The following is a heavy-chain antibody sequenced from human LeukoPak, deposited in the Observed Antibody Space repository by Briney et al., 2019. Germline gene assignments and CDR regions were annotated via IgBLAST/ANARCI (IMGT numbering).Heavy chain of an antibody. CDR3: ARHARYSNYYYYMDV. CDR2: IYPGDSDT. D-gene: IGHD4-11*01. J-gene: IGHJ6*03. V-gene: IGHV5-51*01. CDR1: GYSFTGYW. Sequence: GESLKISCKGSGYSFTGYWIGWVRQMPGKGLEWMGIIYPGDSDTRYSPSFQGQVTISADKSISTAYLQWSSLKASDTAMYYCARHARYSNYYYYMDVWGKGTTVTVSS.